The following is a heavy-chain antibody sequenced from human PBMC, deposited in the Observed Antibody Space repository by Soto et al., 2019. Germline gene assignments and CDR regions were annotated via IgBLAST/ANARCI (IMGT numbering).Heavy chain of an antibody. CDR3: ARQRPYQSNYYYYYYMDV. CDR1: GFTVSSNY. V-gene: IGHV3-53*04. Sequence: GGSLRLSCAASGFTVSSNYMSWVRQAPGKGLEWVSVIYSGGSTYYADSVKGRFTISRHNSKNTLYLQMNSLRAEDTAVYYCARQRPYQSNYYYYYYMDVWGKGTTVTVSS. J-gene: IGHJ6*03. D-gene: IGHD2-2*01. CDR2: IYSGGST.